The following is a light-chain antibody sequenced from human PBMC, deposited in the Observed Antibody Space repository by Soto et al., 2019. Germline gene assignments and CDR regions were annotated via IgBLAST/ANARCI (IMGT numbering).Light chain of an antibody. CDR2: GAS. Sequence: VGLTQSTGALSLFPGERATLSCTASQSVTSSYLAWWQQKPGQAPRLLIYGASSRATGIPDRFSGSGSGTDFTLTISRLEPEDFAVYFCQQYGSSPTTFGQRTKVDIK. V-gene: IGKV3-20*01. CDR3: QQYGSSPTT. J-gene: IGKJ1*01. CDR1: QSVTSSY.